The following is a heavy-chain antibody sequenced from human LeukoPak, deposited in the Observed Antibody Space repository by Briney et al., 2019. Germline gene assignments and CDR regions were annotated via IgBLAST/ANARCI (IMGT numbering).Heavy chain of an antibody. CDR2: ISYDGSNK. CDR3: AKEGYSGYDY. J-gene: IGHJ4*02. Sequence: QPGGSLRLSCAASGFTFSSYGMHWVRQAPGRGLEWVAVISYDGSNKYYADSVKGRFTISRNNSKNTLYLQMNSLRAEDTAEYYCAKEGYSGYDYWGQGTLVTVSS. CDR1: GFTFSSYG. V-gene: IGHV3-30*18. D-gene: IGHD5-12*01.